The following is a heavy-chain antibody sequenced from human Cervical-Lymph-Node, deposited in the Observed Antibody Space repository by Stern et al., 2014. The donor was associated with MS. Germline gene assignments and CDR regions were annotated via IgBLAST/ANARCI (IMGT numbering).Heavy chain of an antibody. J-gene: IGHJ4*02. CDR3: AKHACTGAACPFDL. Sequence: QVQLVESGPGLVKPSETLSLTCAVSGDSISSYTHYWAWIRQPPGKGLEWIGSVYYSGATYYNPSLKSPVTISVDTPKNPFPLGLNSVTAADTAVYYCAKHACTGAACPFDLWGQGTLVTVSS. D-gene: IGHD2-8*02. CDR1: GDSISSYTHY. V-gene: IGHV4-39*01. CDR2: VYYSGAT.